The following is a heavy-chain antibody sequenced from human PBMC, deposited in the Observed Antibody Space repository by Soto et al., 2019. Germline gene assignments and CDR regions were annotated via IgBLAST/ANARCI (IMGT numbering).Heavy chain of an antibody. Sequence: GGSLRLSCAASGFTFSNAWMSWVRQAPGKGLEWVGRIKSKTDGGTTDYAAPVKGRFTISRDDSKNTLYLQMNSLKTEDTAVYYCTTDRHLTRRPTYYYDSSGQSPLGYWGQGTLVTVSS. D-gene: IGHD3-22*01. V-gene: IGHV3-15*01. CDR3: TTDRHLTRRPTYYYDSSGQSPLGY. CDR1: GFTFSNAW. CDR2: IKSKTDGGTT. J-gene: IGHJ4*02.